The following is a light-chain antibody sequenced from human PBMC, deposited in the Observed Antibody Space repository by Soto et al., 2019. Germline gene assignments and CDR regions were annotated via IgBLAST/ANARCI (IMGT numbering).Light chain of an antibody. Sequence: QSALTQPASVSGSPGQSITISCTGTSSDVGSYNLVSWYQQHPGKAPQLMIYEGSKRPSGVSNRFSGSKSGNTASLTISGLQAEDAADYYCCSYAGSSTLVVFGGGTKLTVL. CDR2: EGS. J-gene: IGLJ2*01. CDR3: CSYAGSSTLVV. CDR1: SSDVGSYNL. V-gene: IGLV2-23*01.